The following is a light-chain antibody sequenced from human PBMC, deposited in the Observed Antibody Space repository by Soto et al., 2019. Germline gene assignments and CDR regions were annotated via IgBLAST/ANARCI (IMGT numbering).Light chain of an antibody. CDR2: GAS. J-gene: IGKJ1*01. V-gene: IGKV3-20*01. CDR3: HHYET. CDR1: QSVSRSY. Sequence: EIVFTQSPGTLSLSPGDRATLSCRASQSVSRSYLGWYQQKPGQAPRLLMYGASIRAAGVPDRFSGNGSGTEFTLTISRLEPEDFTVYYCHHYETLGQGTKVDIK.